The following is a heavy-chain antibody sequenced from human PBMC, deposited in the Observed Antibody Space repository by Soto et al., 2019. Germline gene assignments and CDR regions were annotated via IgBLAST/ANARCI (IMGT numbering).Heavy chain of an antibody. J-gene: IGHJ4*02. CDR2: ISRAGDSA. V-gene: IGHV3-23*01. CDR3: AKVHWNFLVYYFDY. Sequence: GGSLRLSCAASGFTFSDHAMSWVRQAPGEGLEWVSTISRAGDSAYFAVSVKGRFTISRDNSKNSLYLQMDSLRADDTAVYYCAKVHWNFLVYYFDYWGQGTLVTVSS. D-gene: IGHD1-7*01. CDR1: GFTFSDHA.